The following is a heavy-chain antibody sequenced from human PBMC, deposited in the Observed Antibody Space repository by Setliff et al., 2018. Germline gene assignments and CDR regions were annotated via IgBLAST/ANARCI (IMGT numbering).Heavy chain of an antibody. V-gene: IGHV1-18*01. J-gene: IGHJ3*02. CDR1: DYILTSYG. CDR2: ISTYNGHT. D-gene: IGHD3-16*01. Sequence: ASVKVSCKTSDYILTSYGLSWVRQAPGQGLDWMGWISTYNGHTNYAQKLQGRVTMTTDTSTRTAYMELRSLRSDDTALYYCARGAVNWAAFNIWGQGTLVTVSS. CDR3: ARGAVNWAAFNI.